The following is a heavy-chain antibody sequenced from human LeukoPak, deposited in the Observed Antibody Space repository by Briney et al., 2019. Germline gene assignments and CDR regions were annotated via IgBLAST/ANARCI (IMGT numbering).Heavy chain of an antibody. Sequence: QPGGSLRLSCAASGFTFSSYAMNWVRQAPGKGLEWVSGISDTGVSTYYADSVKGRFTISRDNSKNTLYLQMNSLRAEDTAAYYCAKPHYSGYDYWYDYWGQGTLVTVSS. CDR2: ISDTGVST. CDR3: AKPHYSGYDYWYDY. CDR1: GFTFSSYA. J-gene: IGHJ4*02. V-gene: IGHV3-23*01. D-gene: IGHD5-12*01.